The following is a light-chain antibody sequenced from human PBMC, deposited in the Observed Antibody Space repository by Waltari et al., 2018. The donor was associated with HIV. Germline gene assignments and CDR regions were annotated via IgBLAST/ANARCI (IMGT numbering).Light chain of an antibody. J-gene: IGLJ2*01. CDR1: SSDIGNYNY. V-gene: IGLV2-8*01. CDR3: SSYAGSNNSVV. CDR2: EVV. Sequence: QSALTQPPSASGSPGQSVILSCTGTSSDIGNYNYVSWYQQHLGRAPKLIIYEVVKRPSGVPDRFSGSKSDNTASLTVSGLQADDEADYFCSSYAGSNNSVVFGGGTKLSVL.